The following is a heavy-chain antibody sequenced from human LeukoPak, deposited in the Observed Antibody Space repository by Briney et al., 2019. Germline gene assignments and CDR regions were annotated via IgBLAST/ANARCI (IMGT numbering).Heavy chain of an antibody. D-gene: IGHD3-3*01. V-gene: IGHV4-34*01. Sequence: SETLSLTCTVSGGSISSYYWNWIRQPAGKGLEWIGEINHSGSTNYNPSLKSRVTISVDTSKNQFSLKLSSVTAADTAVYYCASRGDFWSGYYTYWGQGTLVTVSS. J-gene: IGHJ4*02. CDR2: INHSGST. CDR3: ASRGDFWSGYYTY. CDR1: GGSISSYY.